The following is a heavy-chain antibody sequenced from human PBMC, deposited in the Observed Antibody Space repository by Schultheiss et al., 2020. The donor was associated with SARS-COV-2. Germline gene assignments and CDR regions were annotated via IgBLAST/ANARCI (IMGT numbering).Heavy chain of an antibody. CDR2: ISGSGGST. V-gene: IGHV3-23*01. J-gene: IGHJ4*02. CDR3: TTDGQYYDFWSGFETSHFDY. CDR1: GFTVSSNY. D-gene: IGHD3-3*01. Sequence: GGSLRLSCAASGFTVSSNYMSWVRQAPGKGLEWVSAISGSGGSTYYADSVKGRFTISRDNSKNTLYLQMNSLKTEDTAVYYCTTDGQYYDFWSGFETSHFDYWGQGTLVTVSS.